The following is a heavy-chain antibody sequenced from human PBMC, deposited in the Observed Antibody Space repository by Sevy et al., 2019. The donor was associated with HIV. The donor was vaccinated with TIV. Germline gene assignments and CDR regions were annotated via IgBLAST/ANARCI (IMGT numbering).Heavy chain of an antibody. D-gene: IGHD1-20*01. CDR2: ISYDGSNK. J-gene: IGHJ6*02. CDR1: GFTFSSYA. Sequence: GGSLRLSCAASGFTFSSYAMHWVRQAPGKGLEWVAVISYDGSNKYYADSVKGRFTIARDNSKNTQYLQMNSLRAEDTAVYYCARRGNWNPTYYYYGMDVWGQGTTVTVSS. CDR3: ARRGNWNPTYYYYGMDV. V-gene: IGHV3-30-3*01.